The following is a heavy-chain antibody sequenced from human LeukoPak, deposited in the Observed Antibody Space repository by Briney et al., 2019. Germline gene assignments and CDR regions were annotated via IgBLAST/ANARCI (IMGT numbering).Heavy chain of an antibody. CDR1: GFTFDDYA. V-gene: IGHV3-9*01. CDR3: AKDQSYYYDTSGYFLN. Sequence: PGGSLRLSCAASGFTFDDYAMHWVRQAPGKGLEWVSSISWNSGSMGYGDSVKGRFTISRDNAKNSLYLQMNSLRAEDTALYYCAKDQSYYYDTSGYFLNWGQGTLVTVSS. J-gene: IGHJ4*02. D-gene: IGHD3-22*01. CDR2: ISWNSGSM.